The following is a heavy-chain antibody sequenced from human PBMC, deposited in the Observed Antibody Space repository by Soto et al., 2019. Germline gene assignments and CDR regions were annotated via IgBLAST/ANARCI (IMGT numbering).Heavy chain of an antibody. CDR1: VFTFSSYG. CDR2: IWYDGSNK. D-gene: IGHD4-17*01. CDR3: AREEKLTVTHDAFDI. J-gene: IGHJ3*02. Sequence: PGGSLRLSCAASVFTFSSYGMHWVRQAPGKGLEWVAVIWYDGSNKYYADSVKGRFTISRDNSKNTLYLQMNSLRAEDTAVYYCAREEKLTVTHDAFDIWGQGTMVTVSS. V-gene: IGHV3-33*01.